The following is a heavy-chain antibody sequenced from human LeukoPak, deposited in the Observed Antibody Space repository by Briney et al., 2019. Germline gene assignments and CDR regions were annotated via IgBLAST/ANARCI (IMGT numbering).Heavy chain of an antibody. CDR1: GFTFSSYE. Sequence: RGSLRLSCAASGFTFSSYEMNWVRQAPGKGLEWVSYISSSGSTIYYADSVKGRFTISRDNAKNSLYLQMNSLRVEDTAVYYCARRGRAFDYWGQGTLVTVSS. CDR2: ISSSGSTI. V-gene: IGHV3-48*03. CDR3: ARRGRAFDY. J-gene: IGHJ4*02.